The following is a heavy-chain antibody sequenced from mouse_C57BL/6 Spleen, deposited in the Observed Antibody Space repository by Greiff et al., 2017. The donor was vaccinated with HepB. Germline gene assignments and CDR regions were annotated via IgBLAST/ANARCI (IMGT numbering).Heavy chain of an antibody. J-gene: IGHJ2*01. CDR3: ARTGDDYHYFDY. CDR2: IDPSDSYT. CDR1: GYTFTSYW. Sequence: QVQLQQSGAELVMPGASVKLSCKASGYTFTSYWMHWVKQRPGQGLEWIGEIDPSDSYTNYNQKFKGKSTLTVDKSSSTAHMQLSSLTSEDSAVYYCARTGDDYHYFDYWGQGTTLTVSS. V-gene: IGHV1-69*01. D-gene: IGHD2-4*01.